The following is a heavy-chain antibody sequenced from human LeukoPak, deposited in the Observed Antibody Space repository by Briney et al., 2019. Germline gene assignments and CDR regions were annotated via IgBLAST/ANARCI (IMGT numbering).Heavy chain of an antibody. V-gene: IGHV1-18*01. D-gene: IGHD5-24*01. Sequence: GASVKVSCKASGDTFTNYAISWVRQAPGQGLEWMGWISAYNGNTNYAQKFQGRVTMTTDTSTSTAYMELRSLRSDDTAVYYCASARRATIIPHDAFDIWGQGTMVTVSS. CDR3: ASARRATIIPHDAFDI. CDR1: GDTFTNYA. CDR2: ISAYNGNT. J-gene: IGHJ3*02.